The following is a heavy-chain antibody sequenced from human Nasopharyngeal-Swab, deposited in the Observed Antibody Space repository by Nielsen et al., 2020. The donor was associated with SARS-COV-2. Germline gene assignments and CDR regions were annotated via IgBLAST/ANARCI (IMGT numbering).Heavy chain of an antibody. CDR1: GFTVSSYA. J-gene: IGHJ4*02. CDR3: AKDGRIAASGY. V-gene: IGHV3-23*01. D-gene: IGHD6-6*01. CDR2: ISGSGGST. Sequence: GESLKISCAASGFTVSSYAMSWVRQAPGKGLEWVPVISGSGGSTYYADSVKGRFTISRDNSKNTLYLPMNSLRAEETAVYYCAKDGRIAASGYCGQGTLVTVSS.